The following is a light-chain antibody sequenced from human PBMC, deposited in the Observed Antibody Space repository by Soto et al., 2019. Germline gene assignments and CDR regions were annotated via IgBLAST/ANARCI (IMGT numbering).Light chain of an antibody. V-gene: IGLV2-14*01. J-gene: IGLJ1*01. CDR3: SSYASSSTDV. CDR1: SSDVGGYKY. CDR2: EVS. Sequence: QSALTQPASVSGSPGQSITISCTGTSSDVGGYKYVSWYQQHPGKAPKLMIYEVSNRPSGVPNRFSGSKSGNTASLTISGLQAEDEADYYCSSYASSSTDVFGTGTKVTVL.